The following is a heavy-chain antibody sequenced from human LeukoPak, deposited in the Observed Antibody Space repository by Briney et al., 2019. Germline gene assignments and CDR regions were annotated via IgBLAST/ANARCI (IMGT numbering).Heavy chain of an antibody. Sequence: SETLARSCGVYAGYFLGYYWSWIRNLPILGQEWIGVYNHSGSTNYNPSLKSRVTISVDTSKNQFSLKLSSVTAADTAVYYCARGWDYDSGYHYYGMDVWGQGTTVTVSS. D-gene: IGHD3-22*01. V-gene: IGHV4-34*01. J-gene: IGHJ6*02. CDR3: ARGWDYDSGYHYYGMDV. CDR1: AGYFLGYY. CDR2: YNHSGST.